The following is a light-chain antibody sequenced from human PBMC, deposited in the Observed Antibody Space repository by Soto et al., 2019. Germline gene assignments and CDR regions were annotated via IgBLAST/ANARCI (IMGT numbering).Light chain of an antibody. CDR3: QSHDSSLNSWV. CDR1: SSNIGAGYD. Sequence: QSVLTQPPSMSGAPGQRVTISCTGSSSNIGAGYDVHWYQLLPGTAPKLLIYGNTNRPSGVPDRFSGSKSGTSASLAITGVRAEDEADYYCQSHDSSLNSWVFGGGTQLTVL. V-gene: IGLV1-40*01. J-gene: IGLJ3*02. CDR2: GNT.